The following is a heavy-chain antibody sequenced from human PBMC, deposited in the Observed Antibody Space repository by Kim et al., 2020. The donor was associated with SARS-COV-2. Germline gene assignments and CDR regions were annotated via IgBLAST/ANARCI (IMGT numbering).Heavy chain of an antibody. CDR3: ARERSVGVVADY. Sequence: ASVKVSCKASGYSFTSYFMHWVRQAPGQGLEWMGRINPNTGGTKYAQNFQGRVTMTRDSSISAAYMELTGLTSDDTAIYYCARERSVGVVADYWRQGTLV. CDR1: GYSFTSYF. J-gene: IGHJ4*02. V-gene: IGHV1-2*06. D-gene: IGHD1-26*01. CDR2: INPNTGGT.